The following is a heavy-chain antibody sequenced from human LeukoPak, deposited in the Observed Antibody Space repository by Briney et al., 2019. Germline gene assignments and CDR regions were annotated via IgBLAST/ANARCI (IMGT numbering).Heavy chain of an antibody. D-gene: IGHD4-17*01. J-gene: IGHJ4*02. CDR1: GFTFSGYG. CDR2: ISGRGDNT. CDR3: AKSDDYDDRYYFVS. V-gene: IGHV3-23*01. Sequence: GGSLRLSCAASGFTFSGYGMSWVRQALGKGLEWVSGISGRGDNTDYADSVKGRFTISRDNSKNTLYLQMNNLRAEDTAVYYCAKSDDYDDRYYFVSWGQGTLVTVSS.